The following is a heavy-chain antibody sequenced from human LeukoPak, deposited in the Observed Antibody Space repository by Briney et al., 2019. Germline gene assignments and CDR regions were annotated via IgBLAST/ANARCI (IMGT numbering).Heavy chain of an antibody. CDR1: GYTFTGYY. D-gene: IGHD3-22*01. J-gene: IGHJ3*02. V-gene: IGHV1-2*04. Sequence: ASVKVSCKASGYTFTGYYMHWVRQAPGQGLEWMGWINPNSGGTNYAQKFQGWVTMTRDTSISTAYMELSRLRSDDTAVYYCAREGASYYDSSEVNPLRDAFDIWGQGTMVTVSS. CDR3: AREGASYYDSSEVNPLRDAFDI. CDR2: INPNSGGT.